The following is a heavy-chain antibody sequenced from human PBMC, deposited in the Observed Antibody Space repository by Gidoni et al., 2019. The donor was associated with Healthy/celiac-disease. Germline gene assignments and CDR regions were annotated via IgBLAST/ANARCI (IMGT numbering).Heavy chain of an antibody. Sequence: QVQLVESGGGVVQPGRSLRLSCAASGFTSSSYAMHWVRQAPGKGLEWVAVISYDGSNKYYADSVKGRFTISRDNSKNTLYLQMNSLRAEDTAVYYCARDFGGNRYSYGNSFDYWGQGTLVTVSS. D-gene: IGHD5-18*01. V-gene: IGHV3-30-3*01. CDR1: GFTSSSYA. CDR2: ISYDGSNK. J-gene: IGHJ4*02. CDR3: ARDFGGNRYSYGNSFDY.